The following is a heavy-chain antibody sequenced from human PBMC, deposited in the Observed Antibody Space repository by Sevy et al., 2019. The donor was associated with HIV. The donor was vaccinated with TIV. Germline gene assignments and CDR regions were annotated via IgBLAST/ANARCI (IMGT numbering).Heavy chain of an antibody. CDR2: ISYDGSNK. V-gene: IGHV3-30*03. CDR1: GFTFSSYG. Sequence: GGSLRLSCAASGFTFSSYGMHWVRQAPGKGLEWVAVISYDGSNKYYADSVKGRFTISRDNSKNTLYLQMYSLRAEDTAVYYCAIIGAYYYGSGSYYNGGVDYWGQGTLVTVSS. D-gene: IGHD3-10*01. J-gene: IGHJ4*02. CDR3: AIIGAYYYGSGSYYNGGVDY.